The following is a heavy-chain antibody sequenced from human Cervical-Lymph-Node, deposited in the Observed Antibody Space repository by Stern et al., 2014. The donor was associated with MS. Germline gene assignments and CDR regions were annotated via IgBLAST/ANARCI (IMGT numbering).Heavy chain of an antibody. V-gene: IGHV3-30*03. CDR3: MGVGDAMHV. J-gene: IGHJ6*02. CDR1: GFSLSNSG. Sequence: VQLVESGGGVVPPGRSLTLSCAASGFSLSNSGLHWVRQAPGKGLEWVAVMSCGGGNKKYGDSGKGRCSSSRDRANNTLFLQMNSRRPEDTAVYDCMGVGDAMHVWGQGTTVIVSS. CDR2: MSCGGGNK.